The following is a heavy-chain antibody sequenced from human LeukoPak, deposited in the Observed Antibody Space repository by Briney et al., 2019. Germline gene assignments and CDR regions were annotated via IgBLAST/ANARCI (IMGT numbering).Heavy chain of an antibody. CDR2: VNPNSGGT. J-gene: IGHJ4*02. V-gene: IGHV1-2*02. Sequence: ASVKVSCKSSGYTFTGYYMHWVRQAPGQGLKWMGWVNPNSGGTNYAQKFQGRVTMTRDTSISTAYMELSRLRSDDTAVYYCARDPTYSNYVNFDYWGQGTLVTVSS. CDR1: GYTFTGYY. D-gene: IGHD4-11*01. CDR3: ARDPTYSNYVNFDY.